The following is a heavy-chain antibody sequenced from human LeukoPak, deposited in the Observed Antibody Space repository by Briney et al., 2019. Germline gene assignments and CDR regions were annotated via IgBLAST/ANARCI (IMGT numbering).Heavy chain of an antibody. J-gene: IGHJ4*02. Sequence: PSETLSLTCTVSGGSISSSYYYWGWIRQPPGKGLEWIGEINHSGSTNYNPSLKSRVTISVDTSKNQFSLKLSSVTAADTAVYYCARGDSSGYYDDYWGQGTLVTVSS. CDR3: ARGDSSGYYDDY. CDR2: INHSGST. CDR1: GGSISSSYYY. D-gene: IGHD3-22*01. V-gene: IGHV4-39*07.